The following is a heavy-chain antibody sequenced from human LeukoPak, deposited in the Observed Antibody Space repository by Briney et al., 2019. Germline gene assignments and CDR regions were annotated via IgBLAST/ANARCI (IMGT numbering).Heavy chain of an antibody. CDR1: GFTFSSSA. J-gene: IGHJ6*02. V-gene: IGHV3-23*01. CDR3: ARGLRAYYYYGMDV. D-gene: IGHD3-3*01. Sequence: GGSLRLSCAASGFTFSSSAMSWVRQVPGKGLEWVSGISASGGSTSYADSVRGRFTISRDNSKNTLFLQMGSLRVEDMAVYYCARGLRAYYYYGMDVWGQGTTVTVSS. CDR2: ISASGGST.